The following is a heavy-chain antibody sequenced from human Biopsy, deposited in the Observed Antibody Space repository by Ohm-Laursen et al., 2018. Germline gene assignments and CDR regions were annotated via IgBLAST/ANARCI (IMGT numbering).Heavy chain of an antibody. V-gene: IGHV1-2*02. D-gene: IGHD3-16*01. CDR2: LNTNSGDT. Sequence: ALVKVSCKASGYIFTGYYMHWVRQAPGQGLEWMGWLNTNSGDTEYAENFQGRVTMTRDTSINTAYMDLTRLTSDDTAVYYCATPLWGQTDAFDIWGQGTMVTVSS. CDR3: ATPLWGQTDAFDI. J-gene: IGHJ3*02. CDR1: GYIFTGYY.